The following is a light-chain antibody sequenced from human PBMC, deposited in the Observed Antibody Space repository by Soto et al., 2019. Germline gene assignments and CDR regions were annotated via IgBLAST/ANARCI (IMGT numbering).Light chain of an antibody. Sequence: EIAMTQSPATLSVSPGERATLFCRASQSVSSNLAWYQQKPGQAPRLLIYGTSTRATGIPARFSGSGSGTEFTLTISSLQSEDFAVYYCQQYNNWPRTFGQGTKV. CDR1: QSVSSN. CDR3: QQYNNWPRT. CDR2: GTS. V-gene: IGKV3-15*01. J-gene: IGKJ1*01.